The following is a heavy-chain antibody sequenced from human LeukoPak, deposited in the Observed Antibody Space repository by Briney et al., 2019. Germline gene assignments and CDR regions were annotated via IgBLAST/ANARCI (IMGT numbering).Heavy chain of an antibody. CDR3: AREGGGYNNRGFGY. CDR1: GFTFSSYS. Sequence: GGSLRLSCAASGFTFSSYSMNWVRQAPGKGLEWVSYISSSSSTIYYADSVKGRFTISRDNAKNSLYLQMNSLRAEDTAVYYCAREGGGYNNRGFGYWGQGTLVTVSS. V-gene: IGHV3-48*01. CDR2: ISSSSSTI. D-gene: IGHD5-24*01. J-gene: IGHJ4*02.